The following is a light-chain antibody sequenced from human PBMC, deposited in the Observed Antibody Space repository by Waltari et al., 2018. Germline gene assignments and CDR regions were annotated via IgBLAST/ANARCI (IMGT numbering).Light chain of an antibody. V-gene: IGKV3-15*01. CDR2: HAS. CDR3: QQYNNWPFT. Sequence: DIVMTQSPGTLSVSPGERATLSCRASQSVSNKVAWFQQKPGQAPRLLIYHASARATGVPARLSGSASGTEFTLTISSLQSEDFGVYYCQQYNNWPFTFGPGTKMAIK. CDR1: QSVSNK. J-gene: IGKJ3*01.